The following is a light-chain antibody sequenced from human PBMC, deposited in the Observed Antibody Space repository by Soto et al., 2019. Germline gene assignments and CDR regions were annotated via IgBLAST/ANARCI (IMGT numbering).Light chain of an antibody. CDR3: QSYDSSLSAVV. V-gene: IGLV1-40*01. CDR2: GNT. Sequence: QSVLTQPPSVSGAPGQRVTISCTGNSSNIGAGYDVHWYQHLPGTAPKLLIYGNTNRPSGVPDRFSGSKSGTSASLAITGLQAEDEADYYCQSYDSSLSAVVFGGGTKLTVL. CDR1: SSNIGAGYD. J-gene: IGLJ2*01.